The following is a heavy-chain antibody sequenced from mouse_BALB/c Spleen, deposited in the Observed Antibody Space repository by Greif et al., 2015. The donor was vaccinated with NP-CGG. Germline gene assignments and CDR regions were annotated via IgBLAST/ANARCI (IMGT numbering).Heavy chain of an antibody. CDR3: ARDPYYYGSRGYFDY. CDR1: GFTFSSYA. CDR2: ISSGGSYT. V-gene: IGHV5-9-4*01. D-gene: IGHD1-1*01. Sequence: EVQLVESGGGLVKPGGSLKLSCAASGFTFSSYAMSWVRQSPEKRLEWVAEISSGGSYTYYPDTVTGRFTISRDNAKNTLYLEMSSLRSEDTAMYYCARDPYYYGSRGYFDYWGQGTTLTVSS. J-gene: IGHJ2*01.